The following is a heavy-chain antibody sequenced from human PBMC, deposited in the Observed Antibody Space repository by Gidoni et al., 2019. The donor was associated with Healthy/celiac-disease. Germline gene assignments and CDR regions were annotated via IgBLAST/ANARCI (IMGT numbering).Heavy chain of an antibody. J-gene: IGHJ4*02. D-gene: IGHD6-6*01. CDR3: AKDLSIAARAGGFDY. Sequence: EVQLVESGGGLVQPGRSLRLSCAASGFTFDDYAMHWVRQAPGKGLEWVSGISWNSGSIGYADSVKGRFTISRDNAKNSLYLQMNSLRAEDTALYYCAKDLSIAARAGGFDYWGQGTLVTVSS. CDR2: ISWNSGSI. V-gene: IGHV3-9*01. CDR1: GFTFDDYA.